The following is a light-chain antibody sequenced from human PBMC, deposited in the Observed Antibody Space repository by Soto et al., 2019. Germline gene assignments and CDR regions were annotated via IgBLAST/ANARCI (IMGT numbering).Light chain of an antibody. CDR1: SSDVGGYNY. CDR3: CSYTSSSALE. CDR2: EVS. V-gene: IGLV2-14*01. J-gene: IGLJ2*01. Sequence: QAVVTQPASVSGSTGQSITISCTGTSSDVGGYNYVSWYQHLPGKAPKLMIYEVSYRPSGISHRFSGSKSGNTASLTISGLLPEDEAVYYCCSYTSSSALEFGGGTKVTVL.